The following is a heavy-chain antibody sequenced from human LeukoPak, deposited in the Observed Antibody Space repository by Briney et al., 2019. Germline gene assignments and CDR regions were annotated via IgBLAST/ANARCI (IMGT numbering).Heavy chain of an antibody. CDR2: ISGSGGST. V-gene: IGHV3-23*01. D-gene: IGHD3-22*01. CDR1: GFSFSSYA. J-gene: IGHJ3*02. Sequence: GGPLRLSCAASGFSFSSYAMTGVRKAPGKLLEWVSAISGSGGSTYYADSVKGRFTISRDNSKNTLYLQMNSLRAEDTAVYYCAKDQDYYDSVDAFDIWGQGTMVTVSS. CDR3: AKDQDYYDSVDAFDI.